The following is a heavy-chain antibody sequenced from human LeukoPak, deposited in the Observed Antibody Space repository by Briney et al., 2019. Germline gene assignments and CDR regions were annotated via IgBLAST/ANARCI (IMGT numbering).Heavy chain of an antibody. CDR3: TKVRSGSSNWALRVFDY. D-gene: IGHD6-13*01. Sequence: GGSLRLSCTVSGFTFSSEAMGWVRQLPGGGLEWVSTISPAGGTTYYAESMKGRFTISRDNSKSTLYLQMNNLGVEVTAVYYCTKVRSGSSNWALRVFDYWGQGALVTVSS. CDR1: GFTFSSEA. V-gene: IGHV3-23*01. J-gene: IGHJ4*02. CDR2: ISPAGGTT.